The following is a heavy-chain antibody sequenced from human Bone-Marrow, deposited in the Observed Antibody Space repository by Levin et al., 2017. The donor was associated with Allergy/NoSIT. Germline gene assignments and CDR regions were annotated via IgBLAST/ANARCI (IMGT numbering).Heavy chain of an antibody. J-gene: IGHJ5*02. Sequence: GESLKISCAATGFTFSTFWMHWVRQVPGKGLEWVTRLNSDGSSLSYADSVKGRFTISKDSAKNTLYLQMNSLRVEDTAVYYCARSRGAGWFDTWGQGTLVTVSS. CDR1: GFTFSTFW. CDR2: LNSDGSSL. CDR3: ARSRGAGWFDT. D-gene: IGHD6-25*01. V-gene: IGHV3-74*01.